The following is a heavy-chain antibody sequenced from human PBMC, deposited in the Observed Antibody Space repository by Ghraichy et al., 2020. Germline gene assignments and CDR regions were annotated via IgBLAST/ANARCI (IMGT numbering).Heavy chain of an antibody. J-gene: IGHJ3*02. CDR3: ATDSEVSSSWYWSGGFDI. V-gene: IGHV1-24*01. D-gene: IGHD6-13*01. CDR1: GYTLTELS. CDR2: FDPEDGET. Sequence: ASVKVSCKVSGYTLTELSMHWVRQAPGKGLEWMGGFDPEDGETIYAQKFQGRVTMTEDTSTDTAYMELSSLRSEDTAVYYCATDSEVSSSWYWSGGFDIWGQGTMVTVSS.